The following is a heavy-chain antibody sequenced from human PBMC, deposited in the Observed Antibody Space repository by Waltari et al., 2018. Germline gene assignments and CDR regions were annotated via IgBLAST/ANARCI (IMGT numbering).Heavy chain of an antibody. CDR2: IYYSGCT. J-gene: IGHJ6*03. CDR1: GGSISSHY. D-gene: IGHD3-3*01. Sequence: QVQLQESGPGLVKPSETLSLTCTVSGGSISSHYWSWIRQPPGKGLEWIGYIYYSGCTNSNPSLKSRVTISVDTSKNQFSLKLSSVTAADTAVYYCARERSTPDYDFWSGRTYYYYYMDVWGKGTTVTVSS. CDR3: ARERSTPDYDFWSGRTYYYYYMDV. V-gene: IGHV4-59*11.